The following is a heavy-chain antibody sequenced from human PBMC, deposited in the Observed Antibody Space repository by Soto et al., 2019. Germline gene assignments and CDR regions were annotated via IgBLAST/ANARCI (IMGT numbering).Heavy chain of an antibody. CDR1: GFTFSNYA. CDR3: TDYKQRLDLIDY. D-gene: IGHD6-25*01. CDR2: IGGRGAAT. Sequence: PGGSLRLSCAASGFTFSNYAMSWVRQAPGKGLEWVSTIGGRGAATYYADSVKGRFTISRDNSKNTLYLQMNSLRAEDTAKYYCTDYKQRLDLIDYWGQGTLVTVSS. J-gene: IGHJ4*02. V-gene: IGHV3-23*01.